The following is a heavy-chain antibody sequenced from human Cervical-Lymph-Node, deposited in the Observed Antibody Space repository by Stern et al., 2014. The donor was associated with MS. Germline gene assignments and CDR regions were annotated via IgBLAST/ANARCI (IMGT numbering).Heavy chain of an antibody. D-gene: IGHD6-19*01. V-gene: IGHV3-9*01. Sequence: QLVESGGGLVQPGRSLRLSCAASGFTFDDYAMHWVRQAPGKGLEWVASISWNSGSIDYADSVKGRFTISRDNAKNSLDLQMSSLRAEDTALYYCAKDFSGWYGGTFDYWGQGALVTVSS. CDR2: ISWNSGSI. J-gene: IGHJ4*02. CDR1: GFTFDDYA. CDR3: AKDFSGWYGGTFDY.